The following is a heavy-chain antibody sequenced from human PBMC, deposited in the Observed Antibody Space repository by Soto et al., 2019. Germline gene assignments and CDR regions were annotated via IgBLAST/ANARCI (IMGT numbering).Heavy chain of an antibody. CDR1: GYTLTSYS. V-gene: IGHV1-18*01. Sequence: ASVKVSCKGSGYTLTSYSISWVRLAPGQGLEWMGWISAYNGNTNYAPKVQGRVTMTTDTSTTTAYMELRSLRSEDTAVYYCARDESGLHYDFWSGYYTLDYWGQGTLVTVSS. CDR2: ISAYNGNT. D-gene: IGHD3-3*01. J-gene: IGHJ4*02. CDR3: ARDESGLHYDFWSGYYTLDY.